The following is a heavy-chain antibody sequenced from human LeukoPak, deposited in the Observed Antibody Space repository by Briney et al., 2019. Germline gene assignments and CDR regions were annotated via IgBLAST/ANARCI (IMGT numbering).Heavy chain of an antibody. V-gene: IGHV3-23*01. Sequence: GGSLRLSCAASGFTFSSYAMSWVRQAPGKGLEWVSAISGSGGSTYYADSVKGRFTISRDNSKNTLYLQMNSLRAEDTAVYYCARDYGANIAFDIWGQGTMVTVSS. CDR2: ISGSGGST. J-gene: IGHJ3*02. CDR3: ARDYGANIAFDI. D-gene: IGHD2/OR15-2a*01. CDR1: GFTFSSYA.